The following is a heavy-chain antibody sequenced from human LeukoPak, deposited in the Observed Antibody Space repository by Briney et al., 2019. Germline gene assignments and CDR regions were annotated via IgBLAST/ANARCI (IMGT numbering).Heavy chain of an antibody. J-gene: IGHJ3*02. CDR2: ISSSSSYI. V-gene: IGHV3-21*01. CDR3: ARDIDFWSGYYPDAFDI. Sequence: GGSLRLSCAASGFTFSSYSMNWVRQAPGKGLEWVSSISSSSSYIYYADSVKGRFTISRDNAKNSLYLQMNSLRAEDTAVYYCARDIDFWSGYYPDAFDIWGQGTMVTVS. CDR1: GFTFSSYS. D-gene: IGHD3-3*01.